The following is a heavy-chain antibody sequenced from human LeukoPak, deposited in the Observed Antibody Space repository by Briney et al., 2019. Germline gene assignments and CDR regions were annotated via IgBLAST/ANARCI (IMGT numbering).Heavy chain of an antibody. Sequence: GGSLRLSCAASGFTFSSYTMNWVRQTPEKGLEWVSSISSSGSYIYYADSVKGRFTISRDNAKNSLYLQMNSLRAEDTAVYYCARGDIVLVVYPFDPWGQGTLVTVSS. CDR2: ISSSGSYI. V-gene: IGHV3-21*01. CDR1: GFTFSSYT. D-gene: IGHD2-8*01. J-gene: IGHJ5*02. CDR3: ARGDIVLVVYPFDP.